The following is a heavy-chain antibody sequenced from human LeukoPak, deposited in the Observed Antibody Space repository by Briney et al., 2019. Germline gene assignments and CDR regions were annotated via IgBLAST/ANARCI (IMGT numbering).Heavy chain of an antibody. CDR3: ARHVGFITMVRGVINNNWFDP. CDR1: GYSISSGYY. J-gene: IGHJ5*02. D-gene: IGHD3-10*01. Sequence: SETLSLTCTVSGYSISSGYYWCWIRQPPGKGLEWIGSIYYSGSPYYNPSLKSRVTISVDTSKRQFSLKLSSVTAADTAVYYCARHVGFITMVRGVINNNWFDPWGQGTLVTVSS. CDR2: IYYSGSP. V-gene: IGHV4-38-2*02.